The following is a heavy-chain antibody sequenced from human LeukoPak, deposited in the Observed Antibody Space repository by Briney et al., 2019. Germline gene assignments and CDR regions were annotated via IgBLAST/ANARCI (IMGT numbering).Heavy chain of an antibody. CDR1: GGSISSSSYY. CDR3: AGATVRYYDFWSGPSRDAFDI. Sequence: SETLSLTCTVSGGSISSSSYYWGWIRQPPGKGLEWIGSIYYSGSTYYNPSLKSRVTISVDTSKNQFSLKLSSVTAADTAVYYCAGATVRYYDFWSGPSRDAFDIWGQGTMVTVSS. D-gene: IGHD3-3*01. J-gene: IGHJ3*02. CDR2: IYYSGST. V-gene: IGHV4-39*01.